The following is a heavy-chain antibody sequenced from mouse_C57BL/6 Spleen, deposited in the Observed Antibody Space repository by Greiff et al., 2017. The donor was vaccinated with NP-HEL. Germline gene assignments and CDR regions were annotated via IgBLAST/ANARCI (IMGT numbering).Heavy chain of an antibody. V-gene: IGHV1-62-2*01. CDR3: ARHEENYSNYEGYAMDY. D-gene: IGHD2-5*01. CDR2: FYPGSGSI. J-gene: IGHJ4*01. Sequence: QVQLQQSGAELVKPGASVKLSCKASGYTFTEYTIHWVKQRSGQGLEWIGWFYPGSGSIKYNEKFKDKATLTADKSSSTVYMELSRLTSEDSAVYVCARHEENYSNYEGYAMDYWGQGTSVTVSS. CDR1: GYTFTEYT.